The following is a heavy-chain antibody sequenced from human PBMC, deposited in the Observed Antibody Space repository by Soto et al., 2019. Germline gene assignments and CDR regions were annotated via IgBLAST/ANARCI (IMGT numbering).Heavy chain of an antibody. CDR2: ISYDGSNK. CDR1: GFTFSSYG. CDR3: AKDYSITIVGVVIGDDYYYMDV. V-gene: IGHV3-30*18. Sequence: QVQLVESGGGVVQPGRSLRLSCAASGFTFSSYGMHWVRQAPGKGLEWVAVISYDGSNKYYADSVKGRFTISRDNSKNTLYLQMNSLRAEDTAVYYCAKDYSITIVGVVIGDDYYYMDVWGKGTTVTVSS. J-gene: IGHJ6*03. D-gene: IGHD3-3*01.